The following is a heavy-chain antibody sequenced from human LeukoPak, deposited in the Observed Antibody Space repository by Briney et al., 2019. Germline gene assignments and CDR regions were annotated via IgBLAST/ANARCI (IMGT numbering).Heavy chain of an antibody. D-gene: IGHD4-17*01. CDR1: GYTFTSYD. CDR3: ARAPVTTGPYYYYMDV. Sequence: ASVTVSCKASGYTFTSYDINWVRQAAGQGLEWMGWMNTNSGNTGYAQKFQGRVTITRDTSISTAYMELSSLRSEDTAVYYCARAPVTTGPYYYYMDVWGKGTTVTVSS. J-gene: IGHJ6*03. CDR2: MNTNSGNT. V-gene: IGHV1-8*03.